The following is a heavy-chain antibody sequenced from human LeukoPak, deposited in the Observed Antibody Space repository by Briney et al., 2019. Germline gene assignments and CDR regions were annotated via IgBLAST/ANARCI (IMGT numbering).Heavy chain of an antibody. Sequence: GGSLRLSCAASGFMFSSNWMSWARQAPGKGLEWVASINHNGNVNYYVDSVKGRFTISRDNAKNSLYLQMSNLRAEDTAVYFCARGGGLDVWGQGATVTVSS. CDR3: ARGGGLDV. D-gene: IGHD3-16*01. V-gene: IGHV3-7*03. J-gene: IGHJ6*02. CDR2: INHNGNVN. CDR1: GFMFSSNW.